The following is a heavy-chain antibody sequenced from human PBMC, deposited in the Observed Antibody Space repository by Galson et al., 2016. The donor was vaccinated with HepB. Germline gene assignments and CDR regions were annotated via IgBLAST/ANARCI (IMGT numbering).Heavy chain of an antibody. CDR1: GFTFSSSA. V-gene: IGHV3-23*01. CDR2: INENGGAT. D-gene: IGHD3-16*01. Sequence: SLRLSCAASGFTFSSSAMAWVRQAPGKGLEWVSAINENGGATYYADSVKGRFTISRDNSKNTLYLQMNSLRADDTAVYFCAKGGGVKTPLKNWGQRTLVTVSS. CDR3: AKGGGVKTPLKN. J-gene: IGHJ4*02.